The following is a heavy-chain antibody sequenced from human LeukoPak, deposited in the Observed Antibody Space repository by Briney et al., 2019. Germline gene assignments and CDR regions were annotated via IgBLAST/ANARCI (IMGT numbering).Heavy chain of an antibody. D-gene: IGHD3-3*01. CDR1: GGSISSYY. V-gene: IGHV4-59*08. J-gene: IGHJ4*02. CDR2: IYYSGNS. Sequence: SETLSLTCTVSGGSISSYYWSWIRQPPGKGLEWIGYIYYSGNSNYNPSLNSRVTISVDTSKNQFSLRLSSVTAADTAVYYCARRSDFWSPVSDYSFDYWGQGALVTVSS. CDR3: ARRSDFWSPVSDYSFDY.